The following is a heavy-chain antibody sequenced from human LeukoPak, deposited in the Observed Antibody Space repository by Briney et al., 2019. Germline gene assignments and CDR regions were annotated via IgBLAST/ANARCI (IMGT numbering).Heavy chain of an antibody. CDR3: AKDIGYYYDSSGYPEDY. CDR1: GFTFSSYA. D-gene: IGHD3-22*01. V-gene: IGHV3-23*01. Sequence: GSLSLSCAASGFTFSSYAMSWVRQAPGKGLEWVSAISGSGGSTYYADSVKGRFTISRDNSKNTLYLQMNSLRAEDTAVYYCAKDIGYYYDSSGYPEDYWGQGTLVTVSS. J-gene: IGHJ4*02. CDR2: ISGSGGST.